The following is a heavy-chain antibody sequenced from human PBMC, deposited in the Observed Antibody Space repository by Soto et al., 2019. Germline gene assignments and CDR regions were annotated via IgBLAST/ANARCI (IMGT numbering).Heavy chain of an antibody. V-gene: IGHV5-10-1*01. D-gene: IGHD5-12*01. J-gene: IGHJ4*02. Sequence: ESLKISWKGSGNSFAGYWITWVRQKPGKGLEWMGRIDPSDSQTYYSPSFRGHVTISVTKSITTVFLQWSSLRASDTAMYYCARQIYESDTRPNFQYYFDSWGQGTPVTVSS. CDR3: ARQIYESDTRPNFQYYFDS. CDR1: GNSFAGYW. CDR2: IDPSDSQT.